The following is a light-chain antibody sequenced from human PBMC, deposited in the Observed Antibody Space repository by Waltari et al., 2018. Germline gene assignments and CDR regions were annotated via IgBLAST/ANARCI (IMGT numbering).Light chain of an antibody. V-gene: IGKV3-15*01. Sequence: EIVVTPSPATLSVSPGERATLSCRTSQTIDNNLAWYQQKPGQTPRLLIYGASTRAIGIPARFSGSGFGTEFTLTISSLQSEDFAVYYGQQYNNWLSVTFGQGTRLEI. CDR2: GAS. CDR1: QTIDNN. J-gene: IGKJ5*01. CDR3: QQYNNWLSVT.